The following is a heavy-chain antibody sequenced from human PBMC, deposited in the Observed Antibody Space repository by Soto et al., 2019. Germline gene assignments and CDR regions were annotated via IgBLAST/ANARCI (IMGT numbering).Heavy chain of an antibody. D-gene: IGHD2-2*01. CDR2: INAGNGNT. CDR3: ARGRIVLVPAATKYNWFDP. CDR1: GYTLTSYA. Sequence: ASVKVSCKASGYTLTSYAMHWVRQAPGQRLEWMGWINAGNGNTKYSQKFQGRVTITRDTSASTAYMELSSLRSEDTAVYYCARGRIVLVPAATKYNWFDPWGQGTLVTVSS. J-gene: IGHJ5*02. V-gene: IGHV1-3*01.